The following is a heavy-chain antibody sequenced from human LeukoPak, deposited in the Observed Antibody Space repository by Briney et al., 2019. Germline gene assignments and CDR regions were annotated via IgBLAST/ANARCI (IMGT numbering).Heavy chain of an antibody. Sequence: GASVKVSCKASGYTFTNYYIHWVRQAPGQGPEWMGIISPSGDSTSYAQKFQGRVTMTGDTSTSTVFMELSSLRAEDTAVYYCARAETGCSGGSCRRYYFDYWGQGTLVTVSS. J-gene: IGHJ4*02. CDR2: ISPSGDST. CDR3: ARAETGCSGGSCRRYYFDY. D-gene: IGHD2-15*01. V-gene: IGHV1-46*01. CDR1: GYTFTNYY.